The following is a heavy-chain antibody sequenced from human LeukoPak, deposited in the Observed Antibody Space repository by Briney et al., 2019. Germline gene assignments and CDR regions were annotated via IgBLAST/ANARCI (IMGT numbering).Heavy chain of an antibody. D-gene: IGHD2-21*01. J-gene: IGHJ4*02. CDR3: ATEKGDSPDY. V-gene: IGHV3-23*01. CDR1: GGSFSGYY. CDR2: ISGSGGNT. Sequence: ETLSLTCAVYGGSFSGYYWSWVRQAPGKGLEWVSGISGSGGNTYHADSVKGRFTISRDNSKNTLYVQMNSLRAEDTAVYYCATEKGDSPDYWGQGTLVTVSS.